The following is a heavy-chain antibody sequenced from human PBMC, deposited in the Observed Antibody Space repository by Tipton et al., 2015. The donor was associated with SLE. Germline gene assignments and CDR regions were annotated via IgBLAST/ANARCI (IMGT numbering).Heavy chain of an antibody. D-gene: IGHD3-10*01. CDR3: AREGILLWFGESYDAFDI. CDR1: GFTFSDYY. J-gene: IGHJ3*02. V-gene: IGHV3-11*05. CDR2: ISSSSSYT. Sequence: SLRLSCAASGFTFSDYYMSWIRQAPGKGLEWVSYISSSSSYTNYADSVKDQLTISRDNAKNSLYLQMNSLRAEETAVYYCAREGILLWFGESYDAFDIWGQGIRVTVSS.